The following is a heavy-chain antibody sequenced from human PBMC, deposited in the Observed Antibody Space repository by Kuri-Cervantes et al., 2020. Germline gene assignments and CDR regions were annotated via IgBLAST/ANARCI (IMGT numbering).Heavy chain of an antibody. V-gene: IGHV1-2*02. D-gene: IGHD1-1*01. CDR2: INPNSGGT. J-gene: IGHJ5*02. CDR3: AKSTGRVDWFDP. Sequence: ASVKVSCKASGYTFTSYYMHWVRQAPGQGLEWMGIINPNSGGTNYAQKFQGRVTMTRDTSISTAYMELSRLRSDDTAVYYCAKSTGRVDWFDPWGQGTLVTVSS. CDR1: GYTFTSYY.